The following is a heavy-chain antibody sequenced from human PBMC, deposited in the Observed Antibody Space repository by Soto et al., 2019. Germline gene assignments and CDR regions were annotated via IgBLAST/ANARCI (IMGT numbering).Heavy chain of an antibody. J-gene: IGHJ6*02. CDR3: AKAIYGSGSYYYYYYYGMDV. V-gene: IGHV3-43D*04. CDR2: ISWDGGST. CDR1: GFTFDDYA. Sequence: VQLVESGGVVVQPGGSLRLSCAASGFTFDDYAMHWVRQAPGKGLEWVSLISWDGGSTYYADSVKGRFTISRDNSKNSLYLQMNSLRAEDTALYYCAKAIYGSGSYYYYYYYGMDVWGQGTTVTVSS. D-gene: IGHD3-10*01.